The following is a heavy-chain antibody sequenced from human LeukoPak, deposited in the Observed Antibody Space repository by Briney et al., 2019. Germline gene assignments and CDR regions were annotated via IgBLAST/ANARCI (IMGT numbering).Heavy chain of an antibody. CDR3: ARDRPIWFGEGNYFDY. J-gene: IGHJ4*02. Sequence: VASVKVSCKASGYTFTGYYMHWVRQAPGQGLEWMGWINPNSGGTNYAQKFQGRVTMTRDTSISTAYVELSRLRSDDTAVYYCARDRPIWFGEGNYFDYWGQGTLVTVSS. CDR2: INPNSGGT. D-gene: IGHD3-10*01. V-gene: IGHV1-2*02. CDR1: GYTFTGYY.